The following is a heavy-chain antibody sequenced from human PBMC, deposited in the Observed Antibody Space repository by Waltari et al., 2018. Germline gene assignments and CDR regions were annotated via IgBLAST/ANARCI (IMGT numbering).Heavy chain of an antibody. V-gene: IGHV1-58*01. CDR1: GFTFTSSA. Sequence: QMQLVQSGPEVKKPGTSVKVSCKASGFTFTSSAVQWVRQARGQRLEWIGWIVVGSGNTNYAQTFQERVTITRDMSTSTAYMELSSLRSEDTAVYYCAAGIYDILTGYYFSYWGQGTLVTVSS. CDR2: IVVGSGNT. J-gene: IGHJ4*02. D-gene: IGHD3-9*01. CDR3: AAGIYDILTGYYFSY.